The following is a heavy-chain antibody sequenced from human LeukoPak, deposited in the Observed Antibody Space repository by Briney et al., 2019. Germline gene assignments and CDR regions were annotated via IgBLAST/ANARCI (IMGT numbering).Heavy chain of an antibody. V-gene: IGHV3-33*08. CDR3: ARDAGTSYSSGWYPDY. Sequence: GGSLRLSCAASGFTFSSYWMSWVRQAPGKGLGWVAVIWYDGSNKYYADSVKGRFTISRDNSKNTLYLQMNSLRAEDTAVYYCARDAGTSYSSGWYPDYWGQGTLVTVSS. J-gene: IGHJ4*02. CDR1: GFTFSSYW. D-gene: IGHD6-19*01. CDR2: IWYDGSNK.